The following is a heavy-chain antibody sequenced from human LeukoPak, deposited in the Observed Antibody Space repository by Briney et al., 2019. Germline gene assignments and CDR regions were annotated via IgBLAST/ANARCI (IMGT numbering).Heavy chain of an antibody. D-gene: IGHD3-22*01. CDR1: GFTFSSYG. CDR2: ISYDVGKK. CDR3: AKDDYYDTSGYRD. J-gene: IGHJ4*02. Sequence: GGSLRLSCAASGFTFSSYGMHWVRQAPGKGLEGVAVISYDVGKKYYADSVKGRFTISRDNSKNTLYLQMNSLRAEDTAVYYCAKDDYYDTSGYRDWGQGTLVTVSS. V-gene: IGHV3-30*18.